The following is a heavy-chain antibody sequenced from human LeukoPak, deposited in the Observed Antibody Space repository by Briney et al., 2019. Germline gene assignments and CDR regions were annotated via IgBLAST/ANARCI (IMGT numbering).Heavy chain of an antibody. D-gene: IGHD3-22*01. CDR2: IYPGDSDT. Sequence: GESLKISCKGSGYSFTSYWIGWVRQMPGKGLEWMGIIYPGDSDTRYSPSFQGQVTISADKSISTAYLQWSSLKASDTAMYYCAREGRYYYGSSGPRPYAFDIWGQGTMVTVSS. J-gene: IGHJ3*02. V-gene: IGHV5-51*01. CDR1: GYSFTSYW. CDR3: AREGRYYYGSSGPRPYAFDI.